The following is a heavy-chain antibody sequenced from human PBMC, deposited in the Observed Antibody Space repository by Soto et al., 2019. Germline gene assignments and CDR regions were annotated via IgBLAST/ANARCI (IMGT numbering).Heavy chain of an antibody. D-gene: IGHD3-16*01. CDR2: ISESGDTT. J-gene: IGHJ5*02. Sequence: EVQLVESGGGLVQPGGSLRLSCAASGFTFSGHAMTWVRQSPGRGLEWVSTISESGDTTYYADSVKGRFTISRDNSKNTLFLQMNSLRVEDTAVYYCVPGSSGAVGEDRWGQGTLVTVSS. CDR3: VPGSSGAVGEDR. CDR1: GFTFSGHA. V-gene: IGHV3-23*04.